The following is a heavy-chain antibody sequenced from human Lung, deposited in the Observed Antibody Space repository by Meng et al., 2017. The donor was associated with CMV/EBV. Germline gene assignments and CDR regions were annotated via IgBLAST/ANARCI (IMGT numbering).Heavy chain of an antibody. D-gene: IGHD1-26*01. J-gene: IGHJ3*02. Sequence: GSLRLXCLVSGGSMSSGRSYWGWVRQPPGKGLEWIASISYSGRTFYTPSLKSRVIISVDTSNNQFSLKVNSVTAADTAVYYCAREDEERADNAFAIWGQWTXV. CDR2: ISYSGRT. CDR3: AREDEERADNAFAI. V-gene: IGHV4-39*07. CDR1: GGSMSSGRSY.